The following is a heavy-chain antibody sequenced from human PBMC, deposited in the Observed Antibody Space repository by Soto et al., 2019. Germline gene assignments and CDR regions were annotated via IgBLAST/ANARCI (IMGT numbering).Heavy chain of an antibody. V-gene: IGHV3-23*01. CDR1: AFTFSSYA. J-gene: IGHJ4*02. CDR2: ISGSGGNT. D-gene: IGHD5-18*01. CDR3: AKEQGRGYSNY. Sequence: EVQLLESGGGLVQPGGSLRLSGAASAFTFSSYAMTWVREAPGKGLEWVSAISGSGGNTYYADSVKGRFTISRDNSKNTLYLQMNSLRAEDTAVYYCAKEQGRGYSNYWGQGTLVTVSS.